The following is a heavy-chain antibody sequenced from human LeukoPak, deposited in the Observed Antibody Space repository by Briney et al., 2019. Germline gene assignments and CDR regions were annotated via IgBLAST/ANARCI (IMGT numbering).Heavy chain of an antibody. D-gene: IGHD3-22*01. J-gene: IGHJ3*02. CDR2: VSFSGNIT. Sequence: GGSLRLSCAASGFTFRSYGMNWVRQAPGKGLEWVSAVSFSGNITYYADSVKGRFIISRDNSKNTLYLQMNSLRAEDTAVYYCAKDRVYHYYDSSGYSDSTGAFDIWGQGTMVTVSS. CDR1: GFTFRSYG. CDR3: AKDRVYHYYDSSGYSDSTGAFDI. V-gene: IGHV3-23*01.